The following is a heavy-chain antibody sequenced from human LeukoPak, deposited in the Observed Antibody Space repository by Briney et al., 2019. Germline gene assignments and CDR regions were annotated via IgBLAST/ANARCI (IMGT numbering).Heavy chain of an antibody. J-gene: IGHJ4*02. V-gene: IGHV3-48*01. Sequence: GGSLRLSCAASGFTFSSYSMNWVRQAPGKGLEWVSYISSSSSTIYYADSVKGRFTISRDNAKNSLYLQMNSLRAEDTAVYYCASSPAEYSSNIYLDYWGQGTLVTVSS. CDR1: GFTFSSYS. CDR2: ISSSSSTI. D-gene: IGHD6-6*01. CDR3: ASSPAEYSSNIYLDY.